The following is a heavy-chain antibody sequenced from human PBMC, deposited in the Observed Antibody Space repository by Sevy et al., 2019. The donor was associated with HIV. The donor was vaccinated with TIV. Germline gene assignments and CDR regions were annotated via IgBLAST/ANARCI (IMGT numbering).Heavy chain of an antibody. Sequence: GGSLRLSCEASGXXFSDYYMXXSRQAPXKXLDWXXYIGXSGVITYYVDSLKGRFTISRDKAKTSLYLQMNSLRAEDSAVYYCAXTSNWVSQISGLDVWGHGTTVTVSS. CDR1: GXXFSDYY. CDR3: AXTSNWVSQISGLDV. J-gene: IGHJ6*02. V-gene: IGHV3-11*01. CDR2: IGXSGVIT. D-gene: IGHD7-27*01.